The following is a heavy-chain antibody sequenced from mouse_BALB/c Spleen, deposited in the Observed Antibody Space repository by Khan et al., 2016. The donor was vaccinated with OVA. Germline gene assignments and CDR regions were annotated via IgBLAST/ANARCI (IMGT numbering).Heavy chain of an antibody. V-gene: IGHV1-20*02. J-gene: IGHJ2*01. Sequence: EVVLVESGPELVKPGASVKISCKASGYSFTGYFMNWVMQSHGKSLEWIGRINPHIGETFYNQKFKGKATLTVDESSSTAHMELRSLASEDSAVYYCARIYGSDFDYWGQGTTLTVSS. D-gene: IGHD1-1*01. CDR3: ARIYGSDFDY. CDR1: GYSFTGYF. CDR2: INPHIGET.